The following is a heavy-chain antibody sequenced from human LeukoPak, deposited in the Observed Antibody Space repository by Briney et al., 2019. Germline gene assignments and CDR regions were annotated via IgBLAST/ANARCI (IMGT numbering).Heavy chain of an antibody. CDR2: TYYRGSS. CDR3: ARERLVDLATIFDY. J-gene: IGHJ4*02. CDR1: GGSISGYY. D-gene: IGHD5-24*01. Sequence: PSETLSLTCVVSGGSISGYYWTWIRQPPGKGLEWIGYTYYRGSSSFNPSLRSRATISVDMSKNQVSLKLTSVTAADTAVYYCARERLVDLATIFDYWGQGALVTVSS. V-gene: IGHV4-59*01.